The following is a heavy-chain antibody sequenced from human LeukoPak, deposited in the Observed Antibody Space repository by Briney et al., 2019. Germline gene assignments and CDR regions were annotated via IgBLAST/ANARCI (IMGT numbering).Heavy chain of an antibody. J-gene: IGHJ6*02. Sequence: ASVKVSCKASGYTFTSYGISWVRQAPGQGLEWMGWISAYNGNTNYAQKLQGRVTMTTDTSTSTAYMELRSLRSDDTAVYYCARVRGYGDYDYYYYGMDVWGQGTTVTVSS. CDR1: GYTFTSYG. D-gene: IGHD4-17*01. CDR3: ARVRGYGDYDYYYYGMDV. CDR2: ISAYNGNT. V-gene: IGHV1-18*01.